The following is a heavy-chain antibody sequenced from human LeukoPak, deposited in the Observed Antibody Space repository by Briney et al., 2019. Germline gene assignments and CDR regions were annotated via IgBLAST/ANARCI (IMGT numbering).Heavy chain of an antibody. CDR1: GGSISSYY. CDR3: ARREGPEYPNDY. D-gene: IGHD2-2*01. CDR2: IYYSGST. J-gene: IGHJ4*02. V-gene: IGHV4-59*08. Sequence: KSSETLSRTCTVSGGSISSYYWSWIRQPPGKGLEWIGYIYYSGSTNYNPSLKSRVTISVDTSKNQFSLKLSSVTAADTAVYYCARREGPEYPNDYWGQGTLVTVSS.